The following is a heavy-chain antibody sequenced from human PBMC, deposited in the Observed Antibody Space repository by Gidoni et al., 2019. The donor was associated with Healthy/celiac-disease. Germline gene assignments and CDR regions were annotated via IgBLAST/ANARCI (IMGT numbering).Heavy chain of an antibody. V-gene: IGHV3-48*01. CDR1: GFTFSSYS. D-gene: IGHD3-10*01. J-gene: IGHJ4*02. CDR2: ISIRSITI. CDR3: GGGRGGGGGGY. Sequence: EVQLVESGGGLVQPGGSLRLSCAASGFTFSSYSMNWVRQAPGKGREWFSYISIRSITIYDSESGKAHFTIPKTNPKNSLYLKMNSLGAEDAVFYCWGGGRGGGGGGYWGQGTLVTVSS.